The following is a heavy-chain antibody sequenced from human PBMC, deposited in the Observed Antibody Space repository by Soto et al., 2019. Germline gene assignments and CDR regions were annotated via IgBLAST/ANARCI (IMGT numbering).Heavy chain of an antibody. CDR3: ARDGGGYVRQGYHYGLDV. V-gene: IGHV4-30-4*01. CDR2: IYYSGST. CDR1: GGSISSGDYY. Sequence: SETLSLTCTVSGGSISSGDYYWSWIRQPPGKGLEWIGYIYYSGSTYYHPSLQSRVTISVDTSKNQFSLKLSSVTAADTAVYYCARDGGGYVRQGYHYGLDVWGQGTTVTVSS. J-gene: IGHJ6*02. D-gene: IGHD5-12*01.